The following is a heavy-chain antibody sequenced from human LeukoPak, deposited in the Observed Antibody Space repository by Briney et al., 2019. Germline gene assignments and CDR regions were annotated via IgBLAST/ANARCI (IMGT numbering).Heavy chain of an antibody. CDR3: ARLFYYYDSSGHDY. Sequence: ASVKVSCKASGYTFTGYYMHWVRQAPGQGLEWMGWISAYNGNTNYAQKLQGRVTMTTDTSTSTAYMELRSLRSDDTAVYYCARLFYYYDSSGHDYWGQGTLVTVSS. CDR1: GYTFTGYY. J-gene: IGHJ4*02. CDR2: ISAYNGNT. V-gene: IGHV1-18*04. D-gene: IGHD3-22*01.